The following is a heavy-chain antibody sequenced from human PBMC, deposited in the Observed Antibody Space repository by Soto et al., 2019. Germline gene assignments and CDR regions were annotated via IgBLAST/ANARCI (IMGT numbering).Heavy chain of an antibody. CDR3: ARYGYRSGWPDY. CDR2: IYYSGST. CDR1: GGSISSYY. D-gene: IGHD6-19*01. Sequence: QVQLQESGPGLVKPSETLSLTCTVSGGSISSYYWSWIRQPPGKGLEWIGYIYYSGSTNYNPSLKSRVTISVDTSKNQFSLKLSSVTAADTAVYYCARYGYRSGWPDYWGQGTLVTVSS. J-gene: IGHJ4*02. V-gene: IGHV4-59*08.